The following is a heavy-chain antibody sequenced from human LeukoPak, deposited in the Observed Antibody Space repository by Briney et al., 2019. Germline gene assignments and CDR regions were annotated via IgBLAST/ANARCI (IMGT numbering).Heavy chain of an antibody. CDR3: ARVMITFGGVRGAFDI. V-gene: IGHV4-38-2*02. D-gene: IGHD3-16*01. Sequence: PSETLSLTCTVSGYSISSGYYWGWIRQPPGKGLEWIGSIYHSGSTYYNPSLKSRVTISVDTSKNQFSLKLSSVTAADTAVYYCARVMITFGGVRGAFDIWGQGTVVTVSS. CDR1: GYSISSGYY. CDR2: IYHSGST. J-gene: IGHJ3*02.